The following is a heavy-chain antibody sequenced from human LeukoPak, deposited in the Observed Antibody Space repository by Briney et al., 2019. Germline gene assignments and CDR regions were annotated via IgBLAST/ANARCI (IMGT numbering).Heavy chain of an antibody. CDR1: GFTFSSYG. J-gene: IGHJ4*02. D-gene: IGHD3-22*01. V-gene: IGHV3-30*02. Sequence: GGSLRLSCAASGFTFSSYGMHWVRQAPGKGLEWVAVIWYDGSNKYYADSVKGRFIISRDNSKNTLYRQMNRLRAADTSVYYCATDRSGDTSGYYYFDYWGQGTLVTVSS. CDR2: IWYDGSNK. CDR3: ATDRSGDTSGYYYFDY.